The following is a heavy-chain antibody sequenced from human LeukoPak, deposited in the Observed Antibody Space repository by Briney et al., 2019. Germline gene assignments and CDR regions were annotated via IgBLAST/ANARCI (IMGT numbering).Heavy chain of an antibody. CDR3: ARTSSGSYYGIDFDY. CDR1: GGSISSYY. CDR2: IYSSGST. V-gene: IGHV4-4*07. D-gene: IGHD1-26*01. J-gene: IGHJ4*02. Sequence: NTSETLSLTCTVSGGSISSYYWSWIRQPAGKGLEWIGRIYSSGSTNYNPSLKSRVTLSVDTSKNQFSLKLTSVTAADTAVYYRARTSSGSYYGIDFDYWGQGTLVTVSS.